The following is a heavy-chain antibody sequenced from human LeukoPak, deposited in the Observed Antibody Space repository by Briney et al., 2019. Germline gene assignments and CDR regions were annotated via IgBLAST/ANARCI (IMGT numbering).Heavy chain of an antibody. CDR3: ARVRYSGYDFGYYYYYMDV. V-gene: IGHV4-59*11. D-gene: IGHD5-12*01. J-gene: IGHJ6*03. CDR2: IYYSGST. Sequence: SETLSLTCTGSGCSISSHYWSWIRQPPGKGLEWIGYIYYSGSTNYNPSLRSRGTVTVDTSKNQFSLKLSSVTAADTAVYFCARVRYSGYDFGYYYYYMDVWGKGTTVTVSS. CDR1: GCSISSHY.